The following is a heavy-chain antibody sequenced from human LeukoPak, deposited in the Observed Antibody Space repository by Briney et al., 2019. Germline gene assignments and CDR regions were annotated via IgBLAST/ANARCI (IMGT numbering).Heavy chain of an antibody. D-gene: IGHD3-16*01. CDR3: ALRLRD. Sequence: ASVKVSCKASRYTFTGLYWHWVRQAPGKGLEGMGWIDPKGGGANYARNFLGRVTMTRDTSSNTLYMELTRLTSDDTAVYYCALRLRDWGQGALVTVSS. CDR1: RYTFTGLY. CDR2: IDPKGGGA. V-gene: IGHV1-2*02. J-gene: IGHJ4*02.